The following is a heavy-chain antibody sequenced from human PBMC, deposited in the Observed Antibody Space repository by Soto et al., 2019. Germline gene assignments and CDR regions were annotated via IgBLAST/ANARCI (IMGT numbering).Heavy chain of an antibody. Sequence: QVQLQQWGAGLLKPSETLSLTCAVYGGSFSAYYWSWIRQPPGKGLGWIGEINHSGSPNYNPSLKSRVTISLDTSKNQFSLKLSSVTAADTALYYCARGDYDYIWGSYPKKQLDAFDIWGQGTMVTVSS. CDR1: GGSFSAYY. CDR3: ARGDYDYIWGSYPKKQLDAFDI. D-gene: IGHD3-16*02. V-gene: IGHV4-34*01. CDR2: INHSGSP. J-gene: IGHJ3*02.